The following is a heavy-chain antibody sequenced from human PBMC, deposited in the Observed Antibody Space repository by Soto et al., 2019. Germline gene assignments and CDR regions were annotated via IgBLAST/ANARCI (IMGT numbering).Heavy chain of an antibody. CDR2: IIPIFGTA. D-gene: IGHD3-16*01. Sequence: SVKVSCKASGGTFSSYAISWVRQAPGQGLEWMGGIIPIFGTANYAQKFQGRVTITADESTSTAYMELSSLRSEDTAVYYCARVHYVAPDWFAPWGQGTLVPVSS. CDR1: GGTFSSYA. CDR3: ARVHYVAPDWFAP. V-gene: IGHV1-69*13. J-gene: IGHJ5*02.